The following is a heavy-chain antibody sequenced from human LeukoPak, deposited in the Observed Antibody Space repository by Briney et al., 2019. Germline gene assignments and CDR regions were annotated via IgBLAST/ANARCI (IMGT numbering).Heavy chain of an antibody. Sequence: GGSLRLSCAASGFSFSSYEMNWVRQAPGKGLEWVSYISSRGSNIYYADSVKGRFTISRDNDKNSLYLQMNSLRAEDTAIYYCARDPSGGHDDGYFDYWGQGTLVTVSS. D-gene: IGHD5-12*01. CDR3: ARDPSGGHDDGYFDY. V-gene: IGHV3-48*03. J-gene: IGHJ4*02. CDR2: ISSRGSNI. CDR1: GFSFSSYE.